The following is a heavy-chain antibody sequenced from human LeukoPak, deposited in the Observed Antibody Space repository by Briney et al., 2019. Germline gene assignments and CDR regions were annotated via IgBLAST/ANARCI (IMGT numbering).Heavy chain of an antibody. CDR1: GKTFTAYY. CDR2: INPNSGGT. V-gene: IGHV1-2*06. Sequence: ASVKVSCKASGKTFTAYYIHCVRQAPGQGLEWMGRINPNSGGTDYAQNFRGRVTLTRDTSISTAYMDLTRLRSDDTAVYYCASDQAGSVNSFDPWGQGTLVTVSS. J-gene: IGHJ5*02. CDR3: ASDQAGSVNSFDP.